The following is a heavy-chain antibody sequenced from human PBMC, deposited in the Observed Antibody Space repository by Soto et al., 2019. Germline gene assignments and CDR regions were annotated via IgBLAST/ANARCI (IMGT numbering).Heavy chain of an antibody. CDR1: GYTFTSYG. V-gene: IGHV1-18*01. Sequence: ASVKVSCKASGYTFTSYGISWVRQAPGQGLERMGRISAYNGNTNYAQKLQGRVTMTTDTSTSTAYMELRSLRSDDTAVYYCARVTTMVRGVIMPLFHYYYGMDVWGQGTTVTVSS. CDR2: ISAYNGNT. CDR3: ARVTTMVRGVIMPLFHYYYGMDV. J-gene: IGHJ6*02. D-gene: IGHD3-10*01.